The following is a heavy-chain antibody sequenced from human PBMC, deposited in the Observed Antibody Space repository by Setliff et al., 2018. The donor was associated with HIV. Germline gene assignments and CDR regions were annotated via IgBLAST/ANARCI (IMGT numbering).Heavy chain of an antibody. J-gene: IGHJ6*02. CDR1: GGTFTSYV. V-gene: IGHV1-18*01. CDR3: ANARRGGGPDYYYYGMDV. Sequence: ASVKVSCKASGGTFTSYVISWVRQAPGQGLEWMGWISAYNGNTNYAQKLQGRVTMTTDTSTSTAYMELRSLRSDDTAVYYCANARRGGGPDYYYYGMDVWGQGTTVTVSS. CDR2: ISAYNGNT. D-gene: IGHD2-15*01.